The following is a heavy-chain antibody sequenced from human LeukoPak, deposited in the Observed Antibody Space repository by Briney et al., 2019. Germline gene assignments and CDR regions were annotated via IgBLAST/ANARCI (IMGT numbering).Heavy chain of an antibody. J-gene: IGHJ4*02. CDR3: AQGPDDSSGYYYSYYFDY. CDR2: IYWNDDK. CDR1: GFSLSTSGVG. D-gene: IGHD3-22*01. Sequence: GSGPTLVKPTQTLTLTCTFSGFSLSTSGVGVGWTRQPPGKALESLALIYWNDDKRYSPYLKSRLTITKDTSKNQVVLTMTNMDPVDTATYYCAQGPDDSSGYYYSYYFDYWGQGTLVTVSS. V-gene: IGHV2-5*01.